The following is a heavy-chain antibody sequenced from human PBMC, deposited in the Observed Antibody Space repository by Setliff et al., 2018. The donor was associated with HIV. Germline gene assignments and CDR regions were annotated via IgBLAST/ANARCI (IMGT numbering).Heavy chain of an antibody. CDR3: ARTASGSSKSAFDY. J-gene: IGHJ4*02. Sequence: ASVKVSCKASGYTFTDYYIHWVRQAPGQGLEWMGWIYPNTGGTNYAQKFQGRVTLTRDTSTSTVYMELSSLRSGDTAVYYCARTASGSSKSAFDYWGQGTLVTVSS. D-gene: IGHD1-26*01. CDR2: IYPNTGGT. V-gene: IGHV1-2*02. CDR1: GYTFTDYY.